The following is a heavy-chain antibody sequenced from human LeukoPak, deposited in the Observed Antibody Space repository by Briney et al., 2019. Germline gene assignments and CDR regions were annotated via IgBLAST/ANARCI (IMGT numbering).Heavy chain of an antibody. J-gene: IGHJ4*02. V-gene: IGHV3-74*01. CDR2: INSDGRST. CDR1: GFTFSSYW. CDR3: AKEGGASRFDY. Sequence: GGSLRLSCAASGFTFSSYWMHWVRQAPGKGLVWVSRINSDGRSTSYADSVKGRFTISRDNAKNTLYLQMNSLRAEDTAVYYCAKEGGASRFDYWGQGTLVTVSS. D-gene: IGHD5-12*01.